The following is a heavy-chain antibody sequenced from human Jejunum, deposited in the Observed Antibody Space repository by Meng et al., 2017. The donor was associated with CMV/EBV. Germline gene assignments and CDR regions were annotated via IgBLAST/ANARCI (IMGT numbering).Heavy chain of an antibody. CDR3: TRSPPGQFGFVDY. CDR2: IRSKTINYAT. V-gene: IGHV3-73*01. CDR1: GFTFSDSA. Sequence: GFTFSDSAVHWVRQDYGKGLEWVGRIRSKTINYATEYAAPVKGRFTISRDDSKNTAYLQMNSLKIEDTAVYYCTRSPPGQFGFVDYWGQGTLVTVSS. D-gene: IGHD3-10*01. J-gene: IGHJ4*02.